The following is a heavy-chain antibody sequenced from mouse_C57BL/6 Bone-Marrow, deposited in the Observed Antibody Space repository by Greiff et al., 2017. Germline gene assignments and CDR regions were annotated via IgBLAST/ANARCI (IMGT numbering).Heavy chain of an antibody. J-gene: IGHJ4*01. CDR3: ARSGAYYYYAMDD. D-gene: IGHD2-10*01. V-gene: IGHV1-69*01. Sequence: QVQLQQPGAELVMPGASVKLSCKASGYTFTSYWMHWVKQRPGQGLEWIGEIDPSDSYTNYNQKFKGKSTLTVDKSSSTAYMQLSSLTSEDSAVYYCARSGAYYYYAMDDWGKGTSVTVSS. CDR1: GYTFTSYW. CDR2: IDPSDSYT.